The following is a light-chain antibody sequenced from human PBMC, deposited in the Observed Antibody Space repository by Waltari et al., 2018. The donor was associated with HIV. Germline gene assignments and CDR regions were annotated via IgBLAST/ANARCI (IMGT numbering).Light chain of an antibody. CDR1: SSDVGRYNY. V-gene: IGLV2-8*01. CDR2: EVT. Sequence: QSALTQPPSASGSPGQSVTISCTGTSSDVGRYNYVSWYQQHPGKAPKLMIYEVTKRPSGVPDRFSGSKSGNTASLTVSGLQAEDEADYYCSSYAGSNILVFGGGTKLTVL. J-gene: IGLJ2*01. CDR3: SSYAGSNILV.